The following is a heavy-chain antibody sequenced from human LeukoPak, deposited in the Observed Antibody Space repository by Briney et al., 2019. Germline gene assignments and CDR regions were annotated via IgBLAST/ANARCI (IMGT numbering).Heavy chain of an antibody. CDR1: GDSITGYS. J-gene: IGHJ5*02. Sequence: SETLSLTCSVSGDSITGYSWSWIRQTPGKGLEWIGYIYYNGDTHYNPSLNSRLSLSVDTPKKQFSLNLRSVTAADTAVYYCVRGPYGSSISNWFDPWGQGLLVTVSS. V-gene: IGHV4-59*01. D-gene: IGHD3-10*01. CDR2: IYYNGDT. CDR3: VRGPYGSSISNWFDP.